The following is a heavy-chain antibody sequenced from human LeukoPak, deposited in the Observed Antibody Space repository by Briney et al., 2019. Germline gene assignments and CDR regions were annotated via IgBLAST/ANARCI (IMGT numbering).Heavy chain of an antibody. CDR2: ISGSGGST. CDR3: ASGYARSARHQSDF. D-gene: IGHD5-12*01. V-gene: IGHV3-23*01. CDR1: GFTFSSYA. Sequence: GGSLRLSCSASGFTFSSYAMSWVRQAPGKGLEWVSAISGSGGSTYYADSVKGRFTISRDNAKNTLYLQMNSLRVEDTAVYYCASGYARSARHQSDFWGQGTVVTVSS. J-gene: IGHJ4*02.